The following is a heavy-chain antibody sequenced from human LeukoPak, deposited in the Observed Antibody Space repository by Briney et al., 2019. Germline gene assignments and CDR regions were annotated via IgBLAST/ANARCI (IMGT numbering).Heavy chain of an antibody. J-gene: IGHJ5*02. Sequence: SVKVSCKASGGTFSNYGFSWVRQAPGQGLEWMGGIIPIFGTTNYAQKFQGRVTMTRDTSTSTVYMELSSLRSEDTAVYYCARSQAVAGSWFDPWGQGTLVTVSS. CDR2: IIPIFGTT. D-gene: IGHD6-19*01. V-gene: IGHV1-69*05. CDR3: ARSQAVAGSWFDP. CDR1: GGTFSNYG.